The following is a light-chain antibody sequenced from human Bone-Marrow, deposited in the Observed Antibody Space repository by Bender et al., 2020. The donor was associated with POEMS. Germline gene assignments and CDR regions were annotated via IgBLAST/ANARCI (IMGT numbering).Light chain of an antibody. J-gene: IGLJ3*02. CDR1: SSDVGGHNY. Sequence: QSALAQPASVSGSPGQSITISCTGSSSDVGGHNYVSWYQQHPGKAPKLLIYDVTTRPSGVSNRFSGTKSGNTASLTISGLQAEDEADYYCAVWDDSLNGWVFGGGTKLTVL. CDR3: AVWDDSLNGWV. V-gene: IGLV2-14*01. CDR2: DVT.